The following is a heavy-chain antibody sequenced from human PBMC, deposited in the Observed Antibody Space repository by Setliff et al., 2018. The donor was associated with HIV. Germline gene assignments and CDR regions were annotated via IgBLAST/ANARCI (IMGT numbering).Heavy chain of an antibody. J-gene: IGHJ4*02. V-gene: IGHV1-2*02. CDR1: EYTFTDYF. Sequence: ASVKVSCKASEYTFTDYFIHWVRQAPGQGLEWMGWISPNNGDTNIPQTFQGRVTVTRDTSTTTVYMELSGLRSEDTAVYYCARATEAGTIDYWGQGTRVTVSS. D-gene: IGHD1-1*01. CDR2: ISPNNGDT. CDR3: ARATEAGTIDY.